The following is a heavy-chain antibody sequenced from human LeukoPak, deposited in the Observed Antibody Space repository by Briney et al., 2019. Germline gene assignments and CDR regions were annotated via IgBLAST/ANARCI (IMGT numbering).Heavy chain of an antibody. V-gene: IGHV3-21*06. CDR3: ATETNGRHYDY. Sequence: GGSLRLSCTTSGLTFSTSGFNWVRQAPGQGLEWVASIGPTGFDRYHADSIKGRFTISRDNANNFLYLQMDSLRAEDTAVYYCATETNGRHYDYWGQGTLLTVSS. CDR1: GLTFSTSG. D-gene: IGHD1-14*01. CDR2: IGPTGFDR. J-gene: IGHJ4*02.